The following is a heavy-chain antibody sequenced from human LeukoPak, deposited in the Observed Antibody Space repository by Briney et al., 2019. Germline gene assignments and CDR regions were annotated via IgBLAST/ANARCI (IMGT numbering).Heavy chain of an antibody. V-gene: IGHV3-9*03. CDR3: VKGGGSPRDNYYYYMDV. CDR1: GFTFDDYA. CDR2: ISRNSGSI. Sequence: PGRSLRLSCAASGFTFDDYAMHWVRQAPGKGLEWVSGISRNSGSIGYEDSVKGRFTISRDNAKNSLYLQMNSLRAEDMALYYCVKGGGSPRDNYYYYMDVWGKGTTVTVSS. D-gene: IGHD2-15*01. J-gene: IGHJ6*03.